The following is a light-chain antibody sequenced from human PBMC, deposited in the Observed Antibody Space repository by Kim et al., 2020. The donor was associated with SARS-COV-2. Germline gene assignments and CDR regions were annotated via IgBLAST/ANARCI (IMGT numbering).Light chain of an antibody. Sequence: IVLTQSPGTLSLSPEERATLSCRASQSISTNYLDWYQQKPGQAPRLLIYASSSRATGIPDRFSGSGSGTDFTLTISRVEPEDLAVYYCQQLGTFGQGTKVDIK. V-gene: IGKV3-20*01. CDR3: QQLGT. CDR2: ASS. CDR1: QSISTNY. J-gene: IGKJ1*01.